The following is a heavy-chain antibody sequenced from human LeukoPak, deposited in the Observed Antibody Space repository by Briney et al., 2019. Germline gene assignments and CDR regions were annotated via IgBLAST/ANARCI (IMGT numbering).Heavy chain of an antibody. CDR1: GYTFTSYG. J-gene: IGHJ4*02. CDR3: ARDKGIAARLVVPGFDY. V-gene: IGHV1-18*01. D-gene: IGHD6-6*01. Sequence: ASVKVSCKASGYTFTSYGISWVRQAPGQGPEWMGWISAYNGNTNYAQKLQGRVTMTTDTSTSTAYMELRSLRSDDTAVYYCARDKGIAARLVVPGFDYWGQGTLVTVSS. CDR2: ISAYNGNT.